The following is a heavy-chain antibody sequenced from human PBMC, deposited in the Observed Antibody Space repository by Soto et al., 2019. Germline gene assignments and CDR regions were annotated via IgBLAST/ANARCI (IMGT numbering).Heavy chain of an antibody. J-gene: IGHJ6*02. V-gene: IGHV1-18*01. CDR3: AREGLAPYYYYGMDV. CDR2: ISGYNGNT. CDR1: GYSFTTYG. Sequence: QVQLVQSGGEVKKPGASVKVSCKTSGYSFTTYGISWVRQAPGQGLEWMGWISGYNGNTHYAQKFQGRVSMTTDTSTSTAYMELRSLRSDDTAVYYCAREGLAPYYYYGMDVWGQGTTVTVSS.